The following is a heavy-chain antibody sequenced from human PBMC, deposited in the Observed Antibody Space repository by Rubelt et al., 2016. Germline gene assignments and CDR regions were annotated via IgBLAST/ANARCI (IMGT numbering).Heavy chain of an antibody. D-gene: IGHD5/OR15-5a*01. V-gene: IGHV3-30*18. CDR1: GFTLTRFG. J-gene: IGHJ5*02. CDR3: GKELVSAKCLPIDA. CDR2: ISFDESSR. Sequence: ESGGGVVQPGGSLRLSCAASGFTLTRFGMHWVRPAPGKGLEWVAVISFDESSRYYVDSVKGRFPISRDTSKNTVYLQMNNLRAEDTAVYYCGKELVSAKCLPIDAWGRGTLVTVSS.